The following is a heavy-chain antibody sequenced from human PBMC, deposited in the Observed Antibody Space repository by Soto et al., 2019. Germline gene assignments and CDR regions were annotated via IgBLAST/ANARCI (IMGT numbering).Heavy chain of an antibody. Sequence: QVQLVQSGAEVKKPGSSVKVSCKASGGTFSSYAISWVRQAPGQGLEWMGGIIPIFATSNYAQKFQGRVTITADESTTTAYMELSSLRSEDTAVYYCAREVGNWNYEANGMDVWGQGTTVTVSS. CDR2: IIPIFATS. CDR1: GGTFSSYA. CDR3: AREVGNWNYEANGMDV. J-gene: IGHJ6*02. D-gene: IGHD1-7*01. V-gene: IGHV1-69*01.